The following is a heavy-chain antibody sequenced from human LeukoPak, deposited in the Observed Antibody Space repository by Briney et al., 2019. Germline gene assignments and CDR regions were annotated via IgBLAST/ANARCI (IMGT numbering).Heavy chain of an antibody. Sequence: SLTVSCAASGFTFSNYAMHWVRQAPGKGLEWVAVVSYDGSNKYYADSVKGRFTISRDNSKNTLYLQMNSLRAEDAAVYYCAKGWGAIRAFDIWGRGTIDPVSS. D-gene: IGHD3-10*01. CDR1: GFTFSNYA. CDR2: VSYDGSNK. CDR3: AKGWGAIRAFDI. V-gene: IGHV3-30-3*01. J-gene: IGHJ3*02.